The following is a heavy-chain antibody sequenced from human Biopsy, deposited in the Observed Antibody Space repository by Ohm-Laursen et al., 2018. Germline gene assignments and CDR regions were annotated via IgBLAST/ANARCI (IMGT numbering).Heavy chain of an antibody. CDR1: GGSFSGYY. Sequence: TLSLTCAVYGGSFSGYYWIWIRQPPGKGLECIGEINQRGSASYNPSLKSRITVLVDTSKNQFSLKLRSVSAADTAMYFCARALDYYDPYYYYAMDVWGQGTSVTVSS. CDR3: ARALDYYDPYYYYAMDV. D-gene: IGHD3-16*01. V-gene: IGHV4-34*01. J-gene: IGHJ6*02. CDR2: INQRGSA.